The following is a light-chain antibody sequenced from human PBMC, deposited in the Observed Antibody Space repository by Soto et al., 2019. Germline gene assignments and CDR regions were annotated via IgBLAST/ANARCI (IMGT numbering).Light chain of an antibody. Sequence: QSVLTEPSFVPGSPGQSITISCTGTMSDVGRYNYVSWYQHPPGKAPKLMISEVSNRPSGVSNRVSGSKSGNTASLTISGLQAEDEADYYCSSYTSTRTRDFGTGSKVIVL. CDR3: SSYTSTRTRD. J-gene: IGLJ1*01. CDR2: EVS. V-gene: IGLV2-14*01. CDR1: MSDVGRYNY.